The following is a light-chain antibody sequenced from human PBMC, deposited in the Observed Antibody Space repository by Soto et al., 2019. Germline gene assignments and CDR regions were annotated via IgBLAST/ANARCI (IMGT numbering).Light chain of an antibody. V-gene: IGLV2-8*01. CDR1: SSDVGGYDY. CDR2: EVT. J-gene: IGLJ1*01. Sequence: SVLTQPPSASGSPGQSVTISCTGTSSDVGGYDYVSWYQQHPGKAPKLMIYEVTIRPSGVSDRFSGSKSGNTASLTVSGPQAEDEADYYCSSYTGGNPSYVFVTGNKVTVL. CDR3: SSYTGGNPSYV.